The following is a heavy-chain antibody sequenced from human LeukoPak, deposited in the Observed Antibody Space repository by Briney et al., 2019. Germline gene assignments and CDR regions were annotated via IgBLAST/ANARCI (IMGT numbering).Heavy chain of an antibody. CDR3: ARGAAAGTDY. Sequence: PSETLSLTCTVSGGSISSSGYYWSWIRQPPGKGLEWIGEINHSGSTNYNPSLKSRVTISVDTSKNQFSLKLSSVTAADTAVYYCARGAAAGTDYWGQGTLVTVSS. V-gene: IGHV4-39*07. D-gene: IGHD6-13*01. J-gene: IGHJ4*02. CDR2: INHSGST. CDR1: GGSISSSGYY.